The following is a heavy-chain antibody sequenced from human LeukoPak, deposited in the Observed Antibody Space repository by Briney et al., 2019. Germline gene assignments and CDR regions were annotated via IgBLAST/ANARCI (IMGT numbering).Heavy chain of an antibody. D-gene: IGHD3-10*02. CDR3: AGGGPYVY. CDR1: GFTFSSYA. V-gene: IGHV3-33*08. CDR2: IWYDGSNK. J-gene: IGHJ4*02. Sequence: PGGSLRLSCAASGFTFSSYAMHWVRQAPGKGLEWVAIIWYDGSNKYYADSVRGRFTISRDNSKNTLYLQMNSLRVEDTAMYYCAGGGPYVYWGQGTLVTVSS.